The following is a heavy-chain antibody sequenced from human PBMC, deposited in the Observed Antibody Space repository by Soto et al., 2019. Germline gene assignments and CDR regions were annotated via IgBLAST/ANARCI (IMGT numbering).Heavy chain of an antibody. CDR2: IYHAGSS. Sequence: PSETLSLTCAVSGYSISSGYYWGWIRQPPGKGLEWIGIIYHAGSSYYNPSLKSRVTISVDTSKNQFSLRLNSVTAADTAVYYCARGNGPYGMDVWGQVTTVTVSS. D-gene: IGHD2-8*01. J-gene: IGHJ6*02. CDR3: ARGNGPYGMDV. CDR1: GYSISSGYY. V-gene: IGHV4-38-2*01.